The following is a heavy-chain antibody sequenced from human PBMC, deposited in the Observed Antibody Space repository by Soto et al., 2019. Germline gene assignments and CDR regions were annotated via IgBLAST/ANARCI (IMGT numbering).Heavy chain of an antibody. J-gene: IGHJ6*02. V-gene: IGHV3-53*02. D-gene: IGHD5-18*01. CDR1: GFTVTRNY. CDR2: IYSSGTT. CDR3: ARVDTYDYYYAMDV. Sequence: EVQLVETGGGLIQPGGSLSLSCAASGFTVTRNYMNWVRQAPGKGLEWVSIIYSSGTTYYADSVKGRFTISRDKSKNTLYLQMRNLRAEDTAIYYCARVDTYDYYYAMDVWGQGTTVTVSS.